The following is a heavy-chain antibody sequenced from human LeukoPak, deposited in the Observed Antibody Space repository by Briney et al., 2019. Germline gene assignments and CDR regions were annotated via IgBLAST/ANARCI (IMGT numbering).Heavy chain of an antibody. CDR2: ISGSGGST. CDR1: GFTFSSYA. Sequence: GGSLRLSCAASGFTFSSYAMSWVRQAPGKGLEWVSAISGSGGSTYYADSVKGRFTISRDNPKNTLYLQMNSLRAEDTAVYYCAKHLRGPLSKGGFDYWGQGTLVTVSS. CDR3: AKHLRGPLSKGGFDY. D-gene: IGHD3-10*01. J-gene: IGHJ4*02. V-gene: IGHV3-23*01.